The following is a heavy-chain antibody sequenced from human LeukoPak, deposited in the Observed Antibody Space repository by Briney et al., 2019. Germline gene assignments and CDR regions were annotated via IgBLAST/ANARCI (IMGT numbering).Heavy chain of an antibody. CDR3: ARLHIVATIDY. CDR2: IYYSGST. V-gene: IGHV4-39*01. J-gene: IGHJ4*02. D-gene: IGHD5-12*01. Sequence: PSETLSLTCTVSGGSISSSSYYWGWIREPPGKGLEWIGSIYYSGSTYYNPSLKSRVTLSVDTSKNQFSLKLSSVTAADTAVHYCARLHIVATIDYWGQGTLVTVSS. CDR1: GGSISSSSYY.